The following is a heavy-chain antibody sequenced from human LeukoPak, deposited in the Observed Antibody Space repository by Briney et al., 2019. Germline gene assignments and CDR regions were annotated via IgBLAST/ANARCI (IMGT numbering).Heavy chain of an antibody. D-gene: IGHD6-19*01. CDR2: LYTAGDT. CDR3: AGGQMFTSGGFES. Sequence: GESLKISCAASGFSVSSKYMSWVRQAPGKGLEWVSVLYTAGDTYYADSVKGRFTISRDNSKNTLSLQMNSLRPDDTALYYCAGGQMFTSGGFESWGQGALVPVSS. V-gene: IGHV3-53*01. CDR1: GFSVSSKY. J-gene: IGHJ4*02.